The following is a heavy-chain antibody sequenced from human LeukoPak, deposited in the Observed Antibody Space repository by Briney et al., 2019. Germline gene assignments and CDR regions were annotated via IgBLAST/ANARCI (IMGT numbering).Heavy chain of an antibody. CDR1: AGSINTYF. CDR2: ISGSGTA. J-gene: IGHJ4*02. V-gene: IGHV4-4*07. Sequence: SETLSLTCTVSAGSINTYFWTWVRQPAGKGLEWIGRISGSGTAFYNPSLESRVTISLDTANYQLFLRMTSVSATDTAVYYCARGTELTRTSGHYSFDYWGQGTLVSVSS. D-gene: IGHD1-7*01. CDR3: ARGTELTRTSGHYSFDY.